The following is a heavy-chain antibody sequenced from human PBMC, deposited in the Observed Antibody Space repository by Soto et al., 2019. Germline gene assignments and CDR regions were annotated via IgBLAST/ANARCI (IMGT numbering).Heavy chain of an antibody. J-gene: IGHJ4*02. CDR1: GFTFSSYW. CDR2: INSDGSST. Sequence: GGSLRLSCAASGFTFSSYWMHWVRQAPGKGLVWVSRINSDGSSTSYADSVKGRFTISRDNAKNTLYLQMNSLRAEDTAVYYCARDLGAQIWGNYYGSGSYQGSDYWGQGTLVTVSS. CDR3: ARDLGAQIWGNYYGSGSYQGSDY. V-gene: IGHV3-74*01. D-gene: IGHD3-10*01.